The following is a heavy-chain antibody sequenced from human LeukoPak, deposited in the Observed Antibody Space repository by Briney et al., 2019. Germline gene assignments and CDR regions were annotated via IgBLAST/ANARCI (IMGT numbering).Heavy chain of an antibody. CDR1: GYTFTIYG. D-gene: IGHD6-19*01. J-gene: IGHJ6*03. CDR2: ISAYNGNT. Sequence: EASVTVSCKASGYTFTIYGISWVRQAPGQGGEWMGWISAYNGNTNYAQKLQGRVTITTDTSTSTAYMELRSLRSDDTAVYYCARGGAVAGTSPYYYYYMDVWGKGTTVTVSS. V-gene: IGHV1-18*01. CDR3: ARGGAVAGTSPYYYYYMDV.